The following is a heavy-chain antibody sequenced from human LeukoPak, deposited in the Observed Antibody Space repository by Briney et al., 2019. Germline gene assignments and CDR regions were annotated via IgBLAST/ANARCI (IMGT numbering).Heavy chain of an antibody. D-gene: IGHD3-9*01. V-gene: IGHV1-69*06. CDR1: GYTFTSYA. Sequence: ASVKVTCKASGYTFTSYAMNWVRQAPGQGLEWMGGIIPIFGTANYAQKFQGRVTITADKSTSTAYMELSSLRSEDTAVYYCARDRYDILTGLHYYWGQGTLVTVSS. CDR2: IIPIFGTA. CDR3: ARDRYDILTGLHYY. J-gene: IGHJ4*02.